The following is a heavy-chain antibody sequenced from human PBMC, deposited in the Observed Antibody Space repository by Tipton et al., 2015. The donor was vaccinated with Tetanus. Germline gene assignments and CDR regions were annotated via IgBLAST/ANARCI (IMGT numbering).Heavy chain of an antibody. Sequence: TLSLTCTVSGGSFNLYYWNWVRQPPGKGLEWIASVSYSGSTYYNPSLKSRVTMSLDTSKNQFSLKLTSVTAADTAVYYCASRGYSGRRQIEDYWGQGTLVTVSS. CDR3: ASRGYSGRRQIEDY. D-gene: IGHD5-12*01. V-gene: IGHV4-59*04. J-gene: IGHJ4*02. CDR2: VSYSGST. CDR1: GGSFNLYY.